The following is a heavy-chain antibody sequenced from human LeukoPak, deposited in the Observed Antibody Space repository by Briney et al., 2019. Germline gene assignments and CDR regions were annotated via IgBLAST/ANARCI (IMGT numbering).Heavy chain of an antibody. V-gene: IGHV1-24*01. CDR3: ATSCGGDCYSRYYYYYMDV. CDR1: GYTFTGYY. D-gene: IGHD2-21*01. CDR2: FDPEDGET. J-gene: IGHJ6*03. Sequence: GASVKVSCKASGYTFTGYYMHWVRQAPGQGLEWMGGFDPEDGETIYAQKFQGRVTMTEDTSTDTAYMELSSLRSEDTAVYYCATSCGGDCYSRYYYYYMDVWGKGTTVTVSS.